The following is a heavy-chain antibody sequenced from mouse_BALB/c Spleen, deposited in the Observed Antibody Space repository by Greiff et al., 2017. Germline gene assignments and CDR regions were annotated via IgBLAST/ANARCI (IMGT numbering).Heavy chain of an antibody. J-gene: IGHJ3*01. CDR1: GYTFTSYW. CDR2: IDPSDSYT. V-gene: IGHV1S127*01. Sequence: VQLQQPGAELVKPGASVKMSCKASGYTFTSYWMHWVKQRPGQGLEWIGVIDPSDSYTSYNQKFKGKATLTVDTSSSTAYMQLSSLTSEDSAVYYCTGGYYEGWGQGTLVTVSA. CDR3: TGGYYEG. D-gene: IGHD1-1*01.